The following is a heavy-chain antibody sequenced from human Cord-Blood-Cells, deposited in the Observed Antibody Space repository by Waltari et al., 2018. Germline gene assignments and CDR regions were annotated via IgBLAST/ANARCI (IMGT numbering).Heavy chain of an antibody. D-gene: IGHD7-27*01. CDR3: ARPLPGDDAFDI. CDR1: GGSFSGYY. J-gene: IGHJ3*02. V-gene: IGHV4-34*01. Sequence: QVQLQQWGAGLLKPSETLSLTCAVYGGSFSGYYWSWIRQPPGKGLEWIGEITHSGSTNYDPSLKSRGTISVDTSKNQFSLKLSSVTAADPAVYYCARPLPGDDAFDIWGQGTMVTVSS. CDR2: ITHSGST.